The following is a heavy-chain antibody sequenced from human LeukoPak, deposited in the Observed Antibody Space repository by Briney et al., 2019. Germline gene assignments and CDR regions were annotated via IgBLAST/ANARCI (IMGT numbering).Heavy chain of an antibody. V-gene: IGHV3-23*01. CDR2: ISGSGGST. CDR1: GFTFSSYA. D-gene: IGHD3-3*01. J-gene: IGHJ5*02. Sequence: PGGSLRLSCAASGFTFSSYAMSWVRQAPGKGLEWVSAISGSGGSTYHADSVKGRFTISRDNSKNTLYLQMNSLRAEDTAVYYCAKESDFWSGYATDWFDPWGQGTLVTVSS. CDR3: AKESDFWSGYATDWFDP.